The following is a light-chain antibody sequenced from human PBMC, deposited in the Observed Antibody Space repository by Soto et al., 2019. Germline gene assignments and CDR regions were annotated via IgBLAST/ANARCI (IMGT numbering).Light chain of an antibody. CDR2: KAS. V-gene: IGKV1-5*03. CDR3: QHYNTYSP. J-gene: IGKJ4*02. CDR1: QNIGNL. Sequence: DIPMTQSPSTLSASVGDRVIITCRASQNIGNLLAWYQQKPGTAPNLLIYKASILEDGVPSRFSGSGSGTEFTLTISSLQPADVATYYCQHYNTYSPFGGGTKVEIK.